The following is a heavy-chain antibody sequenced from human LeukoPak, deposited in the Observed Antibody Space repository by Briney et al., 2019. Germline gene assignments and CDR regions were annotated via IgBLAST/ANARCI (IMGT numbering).Heavy chain of an antibody. CDR1: GFTFSSYS. J-gene: IGHJ4*02. Sequence: GGSLRLSCAASGFTFSSYSMNWVRQAPGKGMEWVSYISSSSSTIYYADSVKGRFTISRDNAKNSLYLQMNSLRAEDTAVYYCARDWGLQFFDYWGQGTLVTVSS. CDR3: ARDWGLQFFDY. CDR2: ISSSSSTI. D-gene: IGHD2-21*02. V-gene: IGHV3-48*01.